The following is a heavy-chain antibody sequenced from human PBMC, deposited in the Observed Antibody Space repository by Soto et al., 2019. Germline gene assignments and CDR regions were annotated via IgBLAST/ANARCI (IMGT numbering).Heavy chain of an antibody. CDR1: GDTFTSYA. Sequence: ASVKVSCKASGDTFTSYAMHWVRQAPGQRLEWMGWINAGNGNTKYSQKFQGRVTITRDTSASTAYMELSSLRSEDTAVYYCARDWEDYGDSYYYYGMDVWGQGTTVTVSS. J-gene: IGHJ6*02. CDR2: INAGNGNT. V-gene: IGHV1-3*01. CDR3: ARDWEDYGDSYYYYGMDV. D-gene: IGHD4-17*01.